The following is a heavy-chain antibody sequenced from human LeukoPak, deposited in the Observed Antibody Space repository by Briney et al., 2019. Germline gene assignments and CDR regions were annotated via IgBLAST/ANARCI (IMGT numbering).Heavy chain of an antibody. CDR3: ANDGDYGDDQDAFDI. CDR1: GFTFSSYG. D-gene: IGHD4-17*01. J-gene: IGHJ3*02. Sequence: PGGSLRLSCAASGFTFSSYGMHWVRQAPGKGLEWVAVISYDGSNKYYADSVKGRFTISRDNSKNTLYLQMNSLRAEDTAVDYCANDGDYGDDQDAFDIWGQGTMVTVPS. V-gene: IGHV3-30*18. CDR2: ISYDGSNK.